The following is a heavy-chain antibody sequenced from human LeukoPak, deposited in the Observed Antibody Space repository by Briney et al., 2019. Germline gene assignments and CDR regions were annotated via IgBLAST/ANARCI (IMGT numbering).Heavy chain of an antibody. CDR1: GVSISSYY. J-gene: IGHJ4*02. V-gene: IGHV4-59*01. Sequence: SETLSLTCTVSGVSISSYYWSWIRQPPGKGLEWIGYIYYSGSTNYNPSLKSRVTISVDTSKNQFSLKLSSVTAADTAVYYCASGLWPNFDYWGQGTLVTVSS. CDR3: ASGLWPNFDY. CDR2: IYYSGST.